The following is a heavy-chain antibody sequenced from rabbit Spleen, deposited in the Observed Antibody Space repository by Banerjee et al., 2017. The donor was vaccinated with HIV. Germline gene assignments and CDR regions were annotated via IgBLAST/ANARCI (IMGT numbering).Heavy chain of an antibody. CDR1: GFSFSRSYY. V-gene: IGHV1S40*01. CDR3: VRGASSSGYYSL. CDR2: IYTSTGDT. Sequence: QSLEESGGDLVKPGASLTLTCTASGFSFSRSYYMCWVRQAPGKGLEWIGCIYTSTGDTWYASWARGRFTISKTSSTTVDLKMTSLTAADTATYFCVRGASSSGYYSLWGPGTLVTVS. D-gene: IGHD1-1*01. J-gene: IGHJ4*01.